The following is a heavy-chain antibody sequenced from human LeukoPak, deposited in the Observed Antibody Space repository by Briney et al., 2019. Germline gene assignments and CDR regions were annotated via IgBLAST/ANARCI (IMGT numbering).Heavy chain of an antibody. CDR2: ISYSGRT. Sequence: SETLSLTCIVSGGSINSSPYYWGWIRQPPGKGLEWIGAISYSGRTYYDPSLKSRVTISVDMSKNHFSLQLSSVTAPDTALYYCAREELFYDFWSGSHGAFDVWGQGTMVSVSS. J-gene: IGHJ3*01. V-gene: IGHV4-39*02. CDR3: AREELFYDFWSGSHGAFDV. D-gene: IGHD3-3*01. CDR1: GGSINSSPYY.